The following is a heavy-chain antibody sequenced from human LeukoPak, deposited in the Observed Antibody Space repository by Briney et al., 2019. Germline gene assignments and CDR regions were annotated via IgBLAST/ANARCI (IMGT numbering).Heavy chain of an antibody. J-gene: IGHJ3*01. CDR3: ARALEDKYSPGSFDF. CDR1: GFTFSSYG. Sequence: PGGSLRLSCAASGFTFSSYGKHWVCQAPGKGLEWVAFIRYDGSNKYYADSVKGRFTISRDNSKNTLYLQMNSLRADDTAVYYCARALEDKYSPGSFDFWGQGTMVTVSS. V-gene: IGHV3-30*02. D-gene: IGHD2-15*01. CDR2: IRYDGSNK.